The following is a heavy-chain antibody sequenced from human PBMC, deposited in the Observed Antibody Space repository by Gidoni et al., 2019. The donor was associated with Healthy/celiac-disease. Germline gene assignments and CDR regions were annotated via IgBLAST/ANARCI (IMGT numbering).Heavy chain of an antibody. CDR3: ARNRWLPLDY. CDR2: INHSGST. Sequence: QVQLQQWGAGLLKPSETLSLTCAVYGGSFSGYHWSWIRQPPGKGLEWIGEINHSGSTNYNPSLKTRVTISVDTSKNQFSLKLSSVTAADTAMYYCARNRWLPLDYWGQGTLVSVSS. D-gene: IGHD5-12*01. J-gene: IGHJ4*02. CDR1: GGSFSGYH. V-gene: IGHV4-34*01.